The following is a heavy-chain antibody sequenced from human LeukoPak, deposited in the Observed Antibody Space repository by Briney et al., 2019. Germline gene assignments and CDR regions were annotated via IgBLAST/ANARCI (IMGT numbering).Heavy chain of an antibody. CDR2: ISRNSGSI. J-gene: IGHJ3*02. D-gene: IGHD1-1*01. Sequence: PGRSLRLSCAASGFTFDDYAMHWVRQAPGKGLEWVSGISRNSGSIGYADSVKGRFTISRDNAKNSLYLQMNSLRAEDMALYYCARGTRLAFDIWGQGTMVTVSS. V-gene: IGHV3-9*03. CDR1: GFTFDDYA. CDR3: ARGTRLAFDI.